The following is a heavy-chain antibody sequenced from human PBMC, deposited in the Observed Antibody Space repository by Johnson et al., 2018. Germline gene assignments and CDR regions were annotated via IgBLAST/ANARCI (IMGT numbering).Heavy chain of an antibody. CDR3: ARGHYGLDV. J-gene: IGHJ6*02. CDR2: ISYDGTYK. V-gene: IGHV3-30*03. Sequence: VQLVESGGGVVQPGRSLRLSCAASGFTFINYGMHWVRQAPGKGLEWVAVISYDGTYKFYAESVKGRFTISRDNAKNSLYLQMNSLRAEDTARYYCARGHYGLDVWGQGTTVTVSS. CDR1: GFTFINYG.